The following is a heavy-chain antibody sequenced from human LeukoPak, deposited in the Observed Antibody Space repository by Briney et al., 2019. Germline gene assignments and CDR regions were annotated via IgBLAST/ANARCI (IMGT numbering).Heavy chain of an antibody. CDR1: GGSISSSNYY. V-gene: IGHV4-39*07. Sequence: SETLSLTCTVSGGSISSSNYYWGWIRQPPGKGLEWIGSIYYSGSTYHNPSLKSRVTISADTSKNQFSLKLSSVTAADTAVYYCARVFWSGFYYFDYWGQGILVTVSS. CDR2: IYYSGST. D-gene: IGHD3-3*01. CDR3: ARVFWSGFYYFDY. J-gene: IGHJ4*02.